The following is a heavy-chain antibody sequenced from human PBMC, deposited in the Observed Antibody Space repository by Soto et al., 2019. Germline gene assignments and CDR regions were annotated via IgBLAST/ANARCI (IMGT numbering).Heavy chain of an antibody. CDR1: GSTVTSYG. CDR2: INAGNGNT. J-gene: IGHJ4*02. D-gene: IGHD5-12*01. V-gene: IGHV1-3*01. CDR3: ASARGYSGYDYPSPLDY. Sequence: ASVKVSFKPSGSTVTSYGSIWVRQAPGQGLEWMGWINAGNGNTKYSQKFQGRVTITRDTSASTAYMELSSLRSEDTAVYYCASARGYSGYDYPSPLDYWGQGTLVTVSS.